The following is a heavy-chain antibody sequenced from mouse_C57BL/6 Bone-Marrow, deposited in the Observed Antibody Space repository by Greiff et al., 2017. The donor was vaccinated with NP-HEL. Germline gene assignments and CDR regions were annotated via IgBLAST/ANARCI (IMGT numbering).Heavy chain of an antibody. D-gene: IGHD1-1*02. Sequence: GKLHQSGAELAKEGEAGKREGKAEGETWRRGGVGGGGQRGGQALEWIGYINPSSGYTKYNQKFKDKATLTADKSSSTAYMQLSSLTYEDSAVYYCARKVGGYYAMDYWGQGTSVTVSS. CDR1: GETWRRGG. CDR3: ARKVGGYYAMDY. J-gene: IGHJ4*01. CDR2: INPSSGYT. V-gene: IGHV1-7*01.